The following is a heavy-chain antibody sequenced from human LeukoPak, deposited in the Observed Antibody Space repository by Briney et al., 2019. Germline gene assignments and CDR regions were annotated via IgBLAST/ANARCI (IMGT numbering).Heavy chain of an antibody. D-gene: IGHD6-19*01. V-gene: IGHV3-66*01. Sequence: PGGSLRLSCAVSGFTVSQNYMSWVRQAPGRGLEWVSVLYSGCFTYYADPVKGRFTISRDNSKNTLYLQMSSLRAKDTAVYYCVRDRWPGLGDFWGQGTTVTVSS. CDR2: LYSGCFT. CDR1: GFTVSQNY. CDR3: VRDRWPGLGDF. J-gene: IGHJ6*02.